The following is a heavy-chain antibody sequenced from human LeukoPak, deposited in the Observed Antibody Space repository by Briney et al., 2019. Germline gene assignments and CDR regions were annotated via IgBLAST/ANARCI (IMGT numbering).Heavy chain of an antibody. CDR2: INYSGST. D-gene: IGHD4-11*01. J-gene: IGHJ5*02. V-gene: IGHV4-34*01. CDR1: GGSFSGYY. CDR3: ARSTRYSNYPNWFDP. Sequence: ASETLSLTCAVYGGSFSGYYWSWIRQPPGKGLEWIGEINYSGSTNYNPSLKSRVTISVDTSKNQFSLELSSVTAADTAVYYCARSTRYSNYPNWFDPWGQGTLVTVSS.